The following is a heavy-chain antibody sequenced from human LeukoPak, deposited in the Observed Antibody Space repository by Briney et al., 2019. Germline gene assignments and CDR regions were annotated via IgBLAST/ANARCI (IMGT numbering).Heavy chain of an antibody. CDR2: ISYDGSNK. CDR1: VFTFSVYT. CDR3: ARGRGYCSGGSCYPYYFDY. J-gene: IGHJ4*02. Sequence: PRRSLRLSCAAPVFTFSVYTMQAVRQAPGKGLEWAAVISYDGSNKYYADSVKGRFTISRDNSKNTLYLQMNSLRAEDTAVYYCARGRGYCSGGSCYPYYFDYWGQGTLVTVSS. D-gene: IGHD2-15*01. V-gene: IGHV3-30-3*01.